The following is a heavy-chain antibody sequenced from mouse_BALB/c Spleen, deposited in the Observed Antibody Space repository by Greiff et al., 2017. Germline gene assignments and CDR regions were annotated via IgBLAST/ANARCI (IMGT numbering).Heavy chain of an antibody. J-gene: IGHJ2*01. CDR3: ARRVYDGYYGY. D-gene: IGHD2-3*01. V-gene: IGHV4-1*02. CDR1: GFDFSRYW. Sequence: EASGFDFSRYWMSWVRQAPGKGLEWIGEINPDSSTINYTPSLKDKFIISRDNAKNTLYLQMSKVRSEDTALYYCARRVYDGYYGYWGQGTTLTVSS. CDR2: INPDSSTI.